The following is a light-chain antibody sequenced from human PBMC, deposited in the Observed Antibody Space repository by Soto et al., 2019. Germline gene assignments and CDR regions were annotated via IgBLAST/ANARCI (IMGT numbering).Light chain of an antibody. Sequence: AIRMTQTTSSLSASTGTRFTLTCMASQGISSYLAWYQQKPGKAPKLLIYAASTLQSGVPSRFSGSGSGTDFTLTISCLQSEDFATYYCQQYYSYPLTFGGGTKVDIK. CDR1: QGISSY. V-gene: IGKV1-8*01. CDR3: QQYYSYPLT. J-gene: IGKJ4*01. CDR2: AAS.